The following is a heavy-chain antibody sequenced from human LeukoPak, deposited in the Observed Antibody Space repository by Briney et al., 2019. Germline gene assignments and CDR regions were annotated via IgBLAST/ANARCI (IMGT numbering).Heavy chain of an antibody. CDR1: GFSLTTSGMC. V-gene: IGHV2-70*11. D-gene: IGHD3-9*01. Sequence: SGPALVKPTQTLTLTCTFSGFSLTTSGMCVSWIRQPPGKALEWLARIDWDDDKYYRTSLKTRLTISKDTSKNQVVLTMTNMDPVDTATYYCAHYRHRLVVSFDYWGQGTLVTVSS. J-gene: IGHJ4*02. CDR2: IDWDDDK. CDR3: AHYRHRLVVSFDY.